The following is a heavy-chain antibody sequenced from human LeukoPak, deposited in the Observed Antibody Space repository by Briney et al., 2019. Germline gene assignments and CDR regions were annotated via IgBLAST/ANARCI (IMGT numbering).Heavy chain of an antibody. D-gene: IGHD5-18*01. V-gene: IGHV3-20*01. J-gene: IGHJ4*02. CDR1: GFTFDDYA. CDR2: LNWNGGVT. CDR3: ARGIHGIRSPFDY. Sequence: GGSLRLSCAASGFTFDDYAMSWVRQAPGKRLEWVSGLNWNGGVTGYSDSVKGRFIISRDNAKNSLYLQMNSLRVDDTALYHCARGIHGIRSPFDYWGQGALVTVSS.